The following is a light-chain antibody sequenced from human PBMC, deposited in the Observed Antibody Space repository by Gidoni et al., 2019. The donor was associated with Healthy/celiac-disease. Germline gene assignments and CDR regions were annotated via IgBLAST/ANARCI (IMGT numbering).Light chain of an antibody. CDR3: QQYDNLPYT. CDR2: DAS. CDR1: QDISNY. J-gene: IGKJ2*01. V-gene: IGKV1-33*01. Sequence: DIQMTQSPSSLSASVGDRVTITCQASQDISNYLNWYQQKPGKAPKLLIYDASNLETGVPSRFSGSGSGTDFTFTIRSLQPEDRATYYCQQYDNLPYTFXXXTKLEIK.